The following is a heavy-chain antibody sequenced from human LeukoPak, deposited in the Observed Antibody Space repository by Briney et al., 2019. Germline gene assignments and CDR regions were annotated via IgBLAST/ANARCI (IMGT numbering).Heavy chain of an antibody. Sequence: ASVKVSCKASGYTFTSYYMHWVRQAPGQGLEWMGLINPTGGSTGYAQKFQGRVTMTRDMSTSTVYMELSSLRSEDTAVYYCARGGDSSSWYNLDAFDIWGQGTMVTVSS. CDR2: INPTGGST. J-gene: IGHJ3*02. CDR1: GYTFTSYY. CDR3: ARGGDSSSWYNLDAFDI. D-gene: IGHD6-13*01. V-gene: IGHV1-46*01.